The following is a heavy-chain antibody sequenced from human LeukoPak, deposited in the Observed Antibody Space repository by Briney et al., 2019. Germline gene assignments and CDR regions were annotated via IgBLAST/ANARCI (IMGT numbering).Heavy chain of an antibody. CDR1: GFSFTDYP. CDR3: ARHNKIFGVVSYFDY. D-gene: IGHD3-3*01. V-gene: IGHV3-48*04. Sequence: PPGGSLRLSCATSGFSFTDYPMNWVRQAPGKGLEWISNIRTTAEGAKYAYYADSVKGRVTISRDSAKNSLFLQMNSLRAEDTAVHYCARHNKIFGVVSYFDYWGQGTLVTVSS. CDR2: IRTTAEGAKYA. J-gene: IGHJ4*02.